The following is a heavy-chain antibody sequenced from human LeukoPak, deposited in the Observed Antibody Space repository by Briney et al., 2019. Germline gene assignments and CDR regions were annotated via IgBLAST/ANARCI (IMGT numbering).Heavy chain of an antibody. Sequence: PSETLSLTCTVSGGSISSSSYYWGWIRQPPGKGLEWIGSIYYSGSTYYNPSLKSRVTISVDTSKNQFSLKLSSVTAADTAVYYCERDFYHDFWSGYSSRGYYYYMDVWGKGTTVTVSS. CDR3: ERDFYHDFWSGYSSRGYYYYMDV. CDR2: IYYSGST. D-gene: IGHD3-3*01. J-gene: IGHJ6*03. CDR1: GGSISSSSYY. V-gene: IGHV4-39*07.